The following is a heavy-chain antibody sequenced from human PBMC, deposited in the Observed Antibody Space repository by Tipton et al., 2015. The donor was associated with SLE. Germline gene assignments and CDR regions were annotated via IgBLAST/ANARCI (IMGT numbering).Heavy chain of an antibody. CDR1: GDFINSGSYY. CDR3: ARGGLYETSAYSVGFDI. D-gene: IGHD3-22*01. Sequence: TLSLTCTVSGDFINSGSYYWSWIRQSAGKGLEWIGHIYTSGSTNYNPSLQSRVTLSLDTSKNQFSLRLHSVTVADTAVYYCARGGLYETSAYSVGFDIWGQGTLVTVSP. V-gene: IGHV4-61*09. CDR2: IYTSGST. J-gene: IGHJ3*02.